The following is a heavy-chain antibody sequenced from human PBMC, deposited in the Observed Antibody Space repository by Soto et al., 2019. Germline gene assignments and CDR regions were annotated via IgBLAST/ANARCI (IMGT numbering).Heavy chain of an antibody. J-gene: IGHJ4*02. CDR2: IGTAGDT. V-gene: IGHV3-13*01. Sequence: PGGSLRLCCAASGFTFDNYAMSWVRQAPGKGLEWVSAIGTAGDTYYPGSVKGRFTISRENAKNSLYLQMNSLRAGDTAVYYCARLDCLLYIFAYWGQGTLVTVSS. CDR1: GFTFDNYA. D-gene: IGHD2-21*02. CDR3: ARLDCLLYIFAY.